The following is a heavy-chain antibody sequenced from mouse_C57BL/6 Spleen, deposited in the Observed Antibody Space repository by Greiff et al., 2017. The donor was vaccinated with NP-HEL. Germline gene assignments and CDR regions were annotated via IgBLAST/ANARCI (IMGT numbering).Heavy chain of an antibody. CDR3: ARRDYYGSTPFDY. CDR1: GYTFTSYW. D-gene: IGHD1-1*01. V-gene: IGHV1-50*01. CDR2: IDPSDSYT. J-gene: IGHJ2*01. Sequence: QVQLQQSGAELVKPGASVKLSCKASGYTFTSYWMQWVKQRPGQGLEWIGEIDPSDSYTNYNQKFKGKATLTVDTSSSTAYMQLSSLTSEDSAVYYCARRDYYGSTPFDYWGQGTTLTVSS.